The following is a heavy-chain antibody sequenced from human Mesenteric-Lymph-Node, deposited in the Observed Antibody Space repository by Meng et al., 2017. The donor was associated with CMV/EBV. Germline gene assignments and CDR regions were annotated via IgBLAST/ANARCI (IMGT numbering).Heavy chain of an antibody. CDR3: ARDSDLELLDSHAFDI. D-gene: IGHD1-7*01. J-gene: IGHJ3*02. Sequence: ASVKVSCKASGGTFSNYAISFSNYEISWVRQAPGQGLEWMGWISAYNGNTNYAQKLQGRVTMTTDTSTSTAYMELRSLRSDDTAVYYCARDSDLELLDSHAFDIWGQGTMVTVSS. CDR1: GGTFSNYA. V-gene: IGHV1-18*01. CDR2: ISAYNGNT.